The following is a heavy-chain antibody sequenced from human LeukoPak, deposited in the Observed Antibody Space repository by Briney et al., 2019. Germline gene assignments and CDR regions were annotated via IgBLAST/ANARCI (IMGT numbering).Heavy chain of an antibody. V-gene: IGHV1-18*04. CDR2: ISAYNGNT. Sequence: ASVKVSCTASGYTFTSYGISWVRHAPGQGLEWMGWISAYNGNTNYAQKLQGRVTMTTDTSTSTAYMELRSLRSDDTAVYYCARDRRAYCSSTSCYGVFDYWGQGTLVTVSS. CDR3: ARDRRAYCSSTSCYGVFDY. J-gene: IGHJ4*02. D-gene: IGHD2-2*01. CDR1: GYTFTSYG.